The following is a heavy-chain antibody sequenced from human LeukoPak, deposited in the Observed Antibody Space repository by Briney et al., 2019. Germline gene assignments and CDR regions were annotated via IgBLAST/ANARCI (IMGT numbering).Heavy chain of an antibody. CDR2: INPGGRST. D-gene: IGHD5-18*01. J-gene: IGHJ4*02. V-gene: IGHV1-46*01. CDR3: ARDPRGITALVDYFDY. CDR1: GYTFTNYY. Sequence: GASVKVSCKASGYTFTNYYIHWVRQAPGQGLEWMGIINPGGRSTSYAQKFQGRVTMTRDTSTSTVYMELSSLRSEDTAVYYCARDPRGITALVDYFDYWGQGTLVTVSS.